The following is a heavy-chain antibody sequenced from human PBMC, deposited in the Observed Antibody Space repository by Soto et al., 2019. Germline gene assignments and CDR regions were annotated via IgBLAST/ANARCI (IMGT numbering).Heavy chain of an antibody. J-gene: IGHJ4*02. CDR1: GWSFSGYY. V-gene: IGHV4-34*01. D-gene: IGHD3-3*01. Sequence: PSETLSLTCSVYGWSFSGYYWSWIRQPPGKGLEWIGEINHSGSTNYNPSLKSRVTISVDTSKNQFSLKLSSVTAADTAVYYCARAQVVLRFLEWLPPSSYYFDYWGQGTLVTVSS. CDR3: ARAQVVLRFLEWLPPSSYYFDY. CDR2: INHSGST.